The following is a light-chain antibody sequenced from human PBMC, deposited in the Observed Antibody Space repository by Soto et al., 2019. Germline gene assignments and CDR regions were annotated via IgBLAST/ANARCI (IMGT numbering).Light chain of an antibody. CDR3: MQVLQSFWT. J-gene: IGKJ1*01. Sequence: DIVMTQSPLSLPVTPGEPASISCRSSQSLLHSNGYNYLDWYLQKPGQSPQVLIYLGSNRASGVPDRFSGSGSGTDFTLKISRVEAEDVGVYYCMQVLQSFWTFGQGTKVEIK. CDR2: LGS. V-gene: IGKV2-28*01. CDR1: QSLLHSNGYNY.